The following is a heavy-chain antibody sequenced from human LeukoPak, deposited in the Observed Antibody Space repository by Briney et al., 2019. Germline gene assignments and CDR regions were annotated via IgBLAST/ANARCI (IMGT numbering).Heavy chain of an antibody. D-gene: IGHD2-2*02. CDR1: DYTFTDYG. J-gene: IGHJ4*02. CDR2: ISAYNGNT. V-gene: IGHV1-18*01. CDR3: ARDCRSTNCYKVFDY. Sequence: GASVKVSCKASDYTFTDYGISWVRQAPGQGLEWMGWISAYNGNTNYAQTVQGRVTMTTDTSTSTAYMELTSLRSDDTAVYYCARDCRSTNCYKVFDYWGQGTPVTVSS.